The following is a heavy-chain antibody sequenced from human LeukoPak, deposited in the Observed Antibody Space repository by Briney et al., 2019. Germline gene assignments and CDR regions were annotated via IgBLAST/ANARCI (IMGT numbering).Heavy chain of an antibody. CDR1: GGSISSASHY. Sequence: SETLSLTCTVSGGSISSASHYWSWIRQPPGKGLEWIGSMSYSGSTYYNASLKSRVTISVDTSKNQFSLKLISVTAADTAVYYCARQEWPSYYFGYWGQGTLVTVSS. V-gene: IGHV4-39*01. D-gene: IGHD3-3*01. J-gene: IGHJ4*02. CDR2: MSYSGST. CDR3: ARQEWPSYYFGY.